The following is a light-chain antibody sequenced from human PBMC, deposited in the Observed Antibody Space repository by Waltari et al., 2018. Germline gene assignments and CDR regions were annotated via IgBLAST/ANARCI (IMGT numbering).Light chain of an antibody. Sequence: QSALTQPASVSGSPGQSITISCTGTNSDVGDYNCVSWYQQHPGNVPQLLIYEGSNRPSGVSNSFSASESGNTASLTISGLQAEDEADYYCSSCTSTTNHLLFGGGTKLTVL. CDR3: SSCTSTTNHLL. J-gene: IGLJ3*02. CDR2: EGS. CDR1: NSDVGDYNC. V-gene: IGLV2-14*01.